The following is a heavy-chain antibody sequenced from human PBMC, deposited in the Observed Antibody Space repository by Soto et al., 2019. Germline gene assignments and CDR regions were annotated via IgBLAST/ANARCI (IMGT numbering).Heavy chain of an antibody. J-gene: IGHJ3*02. CDR3: ARRNVLLWFGELFDAFDI. Sequence: QLQLQESGPGLVKPSETLSLTCTVSGGSISSSSYYWGWIRQPPGKGLEWIGSIYYSGSTYYNPSLKSRVTISVDTSKNQFSLKLSSVTAADTAVYYCARRNVLLWFGELFDAFDIWGQGTMVTVSS. CDR2: IYYSGST. D-gene: IGHD3-10*01. V-gene: IGHV4-39*01. CDR1: GGSISSSSYY.